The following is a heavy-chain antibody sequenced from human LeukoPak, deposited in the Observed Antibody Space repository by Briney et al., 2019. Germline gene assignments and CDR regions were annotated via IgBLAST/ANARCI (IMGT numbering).Heavy chain of an antibody. D-gene: IGHD1-20*01. CDR2: IKQDGSEK. CDR1: GGSFSGYY. Sequence: ETLSLTCAVYGGSFSGYYWSWVRQAPGKGLEWVANIKQDGSEKYYVDSVKGRFTISRDNAKNSLYLQMNSLRAEDTAVYYCARVSITTGFDYWGQGTLVTVSS. V-gene: IGHV3-7*01. J-gene: IGHJ4*02. CDR3: ARVSITTGFDY.